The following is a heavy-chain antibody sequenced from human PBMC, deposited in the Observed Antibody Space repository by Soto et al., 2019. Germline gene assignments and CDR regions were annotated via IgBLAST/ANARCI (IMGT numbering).Heavy chain of an antibody. CDR2: IWYDGSNK. V-gene: IGHV3-33*01. J-gene: IGHJ4*02. CDR3: ARSRPYYYESSGHQLDY. CDR1: GFTFSSYG. D-gene: IGHD3-22*01. Sequence: PGGSLRLSCAASGFTFSSYGMHWVRQAPGKGLEWVAVIWYDGSNKYYADSVKGRFTISRDNSKNTLYLQMNSLRAEDTAVYYCARSRPYYYESSGHQLDYWGQGT.